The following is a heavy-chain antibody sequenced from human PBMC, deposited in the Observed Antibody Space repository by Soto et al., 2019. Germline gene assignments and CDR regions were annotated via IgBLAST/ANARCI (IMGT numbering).Heavy chain of an antibody. CDR3: ARAIPGIAAAGAFDI. D-gene: IGHD6-13*01. J-gene: IGHJ3*02. Sequence: GASVKFSCKASGYTFTGYYMHWVRQAPGQGLEWMGWINPNSGGTTYAQKFQGWVTMTRDTSISTAYMELSRLRSDDTAVYYCARAIPGIAAAGAFDIWGQGTMVTVSS. CDR2: INPNSGGT. V-gene: IGHV1-2*04. CDR1: GYTFTGYY.